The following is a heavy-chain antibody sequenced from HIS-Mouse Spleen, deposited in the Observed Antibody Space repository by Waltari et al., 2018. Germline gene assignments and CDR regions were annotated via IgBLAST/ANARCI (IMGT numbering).Heavy chain of an antibody. J-gene: IGHJ3*02. V-gene: IGHV1-2*02. D-gene: IGHD7-27*01. CDR2: INPKMCGT. Sequence: QVQLVQSGAEVKKPGASVKVSCKASGYTFTGDYMHWVRQAPGQGREWMGWINPKMCGTKYTQKVQGRGTMTRDTSLSTAYMELSRLRSDDTAVYYCARELGIGAFDIWGQGTMVTVSS. CDR3: ARELGIGAFDI. CDR1: GYTFTGDY.